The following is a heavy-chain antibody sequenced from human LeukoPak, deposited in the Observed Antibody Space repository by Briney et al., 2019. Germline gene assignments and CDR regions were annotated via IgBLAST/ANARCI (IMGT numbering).Heavy chain of an antibody. D-gene: IGHD6-6*01. CDR2: IYYSGNT. Sequence: SETLSLTCTVSGDSIGGSGFYWGWIRQPPGKGLEWIGSIYYSGNTYYNPSLKSRVTIFVDTSKNQFSLKLSSVTAADMAVYYCARTYSSSNWGQGTLVTVSS. V-gene: IGHV4-39*01. CDR1: GDSIGGSGFY. J-gene: IGHJ4*02. CDR3: ARTYSSSN.